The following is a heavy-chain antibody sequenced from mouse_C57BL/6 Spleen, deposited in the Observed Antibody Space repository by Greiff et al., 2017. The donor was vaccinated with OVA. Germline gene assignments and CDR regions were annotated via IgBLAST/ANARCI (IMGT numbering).Heavy chain of an antibody. Sequence: QVQLQQSGAELVKPGASVKLSCKASVYTFTTYPIEWMKQNHGKSLEWIGYFLPYNDDPKYTEKYKGKATLTVEKSSSTVYFELSRLTFDDSAVYYRAKETAQGFFDYWGQGTTRTVSS. CDR2: FLPYNDDP. V-gene: IGHV1-47*01. D-gene: IGHD3-2*02. J-gene: IGHJ2*01. CDR3: AKETAQGFFDY. CDR1: VYTFTTYP.